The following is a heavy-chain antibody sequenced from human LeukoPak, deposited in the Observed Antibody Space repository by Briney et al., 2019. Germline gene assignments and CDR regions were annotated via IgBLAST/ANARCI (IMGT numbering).Heavy chain of an antibody. J-gene: IGHJ6*02. Sequence: PGGSLRLSCAASGFTFSSYAMSWVRQAPGKGLEWVSAISGSGGSTYYADSVKGRFTISRDNSKNTLYLQMNSLRAEDTAVYYCAKDRGVYYYGSGSYLGAKYGMDVWGQGTTVTVSS. D-gene: IGHD3-10*01. CDR3: AKDRGVYYYGSGSYLGAKYGMDV. V-gene: IGHV3-23*01. CDR1: GFTFSSYA. CDR2: ISGSGGST.